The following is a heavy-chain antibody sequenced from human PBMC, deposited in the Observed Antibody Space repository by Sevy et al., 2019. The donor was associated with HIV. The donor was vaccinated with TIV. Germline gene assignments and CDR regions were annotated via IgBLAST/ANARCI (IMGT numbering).Heavy chain of an antibody. CDR3: ASGAYSYASRRQNFDY. CDR2: IWYDGTNK. CDR1: GFTFSSYG. D-gene: IGHD3-10*01. Sequence: GGSLRLSCAASGFTFSSYGMHWVRQAPGKGLEWVALIWYDGTNKYYADSVKGRFTISRDNSKNTLYLQMNSLRAEDTAVYYCASGAYSYASRRQNFDYWGPGTLVTVSS. V-gene: IGHV3-33*01. J-gene: IGHJ4*02.